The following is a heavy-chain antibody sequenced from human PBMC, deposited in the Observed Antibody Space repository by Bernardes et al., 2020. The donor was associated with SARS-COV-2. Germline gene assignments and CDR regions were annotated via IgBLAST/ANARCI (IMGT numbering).Heavy chain of an antibody. CDR3: AKANYDFWSGYGGLYYFHY. D-gene: IGHD3-3*01. CDR2: ISYDGSYK. V-gene: IGHV3-30*18. CDR1: GFTFSNYG. Sequence: SLRLSCAASGFTFSNYGMHWVRQAPGKGLEWVAVISYDGSYKYYADSVKGRFTISRDNSKNTLYLQMNSLRAEDTAVYYCAKANYDFWSGYGGLYYFHYWGQGSLVTVSS. J-gene: IGHJ4*02.